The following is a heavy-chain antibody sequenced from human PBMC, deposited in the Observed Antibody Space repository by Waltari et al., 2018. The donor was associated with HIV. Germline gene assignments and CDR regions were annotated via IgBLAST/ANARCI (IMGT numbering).Heavy chain of an antibody. J-gene: IGHJ4*02. D-gene: IGHD3-10*01. CDR1: GFTVSRYS. CDR2: ISRSSSYI. Sequence: EVQMVESGGGLVKTGGSLRRSCADSGFTVSRYSMNWVRQAPRRGLEWVSSISRSSSYIYYADSVKGRFTISRDNAKNSLYLQMNSLRAEDTAVYYCARDSNTMVRAFDYWGQGTLVTVSS. V-gene: IGHV3-21*01. CDR3: ARDSNTMVRAFDY.